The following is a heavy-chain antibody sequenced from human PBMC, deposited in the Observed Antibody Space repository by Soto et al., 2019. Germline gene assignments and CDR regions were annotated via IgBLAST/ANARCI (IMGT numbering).Heavy chain of an antibody. Sequence: EVQLVESGGGLVKPGGSLRLSCVASGFSFSKYSMNWVRQAPGKGLEWVSSINDRSNYIYYAVSVKGLFTISRDKAIKSLCLQLNCLTPADTAVYDCASFPSCTSSPCLDFWGGGPLVAVAS. CDR3: ASFPSCTSSPCLDF. D-gene: IGHD2-8*01. CDR2: INDRSNYI. J-gene: IGHJ1*01. CDR1: GFSFSKYS. V-gene: IGHV3-21*01.